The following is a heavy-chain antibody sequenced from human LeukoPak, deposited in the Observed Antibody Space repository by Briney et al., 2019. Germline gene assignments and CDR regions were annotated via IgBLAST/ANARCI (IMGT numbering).Heavy chain of an antibody. Sequence: PSETLSLTCTVSGVSISSSNSYWGWIRQPPGKGLEWIGSIYYSGNTYYNASLKSQVSISIDMSKNQFSLKLTSVTAADTAVYYCAGLSSWYAYGGQETLVTVSS. V-gene: IGHV4-39*07. CDR3: AGLSSWYAY. J-gene: IGHJ4*02. D-gene: IGHD6-13*01. CDR1: GVSISSSNSY. CDR2: IYYSGNT.